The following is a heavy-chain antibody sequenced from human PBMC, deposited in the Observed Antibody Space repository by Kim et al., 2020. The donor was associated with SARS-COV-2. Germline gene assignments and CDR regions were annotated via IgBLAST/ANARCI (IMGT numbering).Heavy chain of an antibody. CDR2: IKQDGSEK. V-gene: IGHV3-7*03. Sequence: GGSLRLSCAASGFTFSSYWMSWVHQAPGKGLEWVANIKQDGSEKYYVDSVKGRFTISRDNAKNSLYLQMNSLRAEDTAVYYCARDLGYCSSTSCSEGYYYYGMDVWGQGTTVTVSS. J-gene: IGHJ6*02. CDR1: GFTFSSYW. D-gene: IGHD2-2*01. CDR3: ARDLGYCSSTSCSEGYYYYGMDV.